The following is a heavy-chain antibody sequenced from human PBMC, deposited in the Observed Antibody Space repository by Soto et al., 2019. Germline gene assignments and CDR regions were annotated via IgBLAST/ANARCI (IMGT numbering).Heavy chain of an antibody. D-gene: IGHD3-10*01. CDR1: GFTFSNYW. J-gene: IGHJ6*04. CDR2: TKSDGSGT. Sequence: EVHLVESGGGLLQPGGSLTLSCTASGFTFSNYWMHWVRQAPGKGLVWVSRTKSDGSGTSYTDSVKGRFTISRDNAYNTLYLQMSNLRAEGTVVYYCARGGFDYGPGRMDVWGKGTTVIVSS. CDR3: ARGGFDYGPGRMDV. V-gene: IGHV3-74*01.